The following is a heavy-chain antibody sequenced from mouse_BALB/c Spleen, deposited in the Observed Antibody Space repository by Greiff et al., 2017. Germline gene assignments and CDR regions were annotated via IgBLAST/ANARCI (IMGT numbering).Heavy chain of an antibody. CDR3: ARGPPHYYGSSYWYFDV. D-gene: IGHD1-1*01. CDR1: GYTFTNYW. V-gene: IGHV1-63*02. Sequence: QVQLKQSGAELVRPGTSVKISCKASGYTFTNYWLGWVKQRPGHGLEWIGDIYPGGGYTNYNEKFKGKATLTADTSSSTAYMQLSSLTSEDSAVYFCARGPPHYYGSSYWYFDVWGAGTTVTVSS. J-gene: IGHJ1*01. CDR2: IYPGGGYT.